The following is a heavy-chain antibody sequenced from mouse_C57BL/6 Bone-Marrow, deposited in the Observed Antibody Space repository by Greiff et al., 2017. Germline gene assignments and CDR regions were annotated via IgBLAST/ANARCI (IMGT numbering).Heavy chain of an antibody. V-gene: IGHV1-62-2*01. CDR3: ARHERYYDYEGYFDY. J-gene: IGHJ2*01. Sequence: QVQLQQSGADLVKPGASVKLSCKASGYIFTEYTIHWVKQRSGQGLEWIGWFYPGSGSIKYNERFKDKATLTADKSSNTVYMELSRLTSEDSAVYFCARHERYYDYEGYFDYWGQGTTLTVSS. D-gene: IGHD2-4*01. CDR1: GYIFTEYT. CDR2: FYPGSGSI.